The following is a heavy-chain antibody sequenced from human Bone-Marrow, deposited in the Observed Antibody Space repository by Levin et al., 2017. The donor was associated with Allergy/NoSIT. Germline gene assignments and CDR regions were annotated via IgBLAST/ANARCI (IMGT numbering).Heavy chain of an antibody. V-gene: IGHV4-34*01. J-gene: IGHJ5*02. CDR3: ARLAHPSVKGEWWFDP. Sequence: SETLSLTCAVYGGSFSGYYWSWIRQPPGKGLEWIGEINHSGSTNYNPSLKSRVTISVDTSKNQFSLKLSSVTAADTAVYYCARLAHPSVKGEWWFDPWGQGTLVTVSS. CDR2: INHSGST. CDR1: GGSFSGYY. D-gene: IGHD3-16*01.